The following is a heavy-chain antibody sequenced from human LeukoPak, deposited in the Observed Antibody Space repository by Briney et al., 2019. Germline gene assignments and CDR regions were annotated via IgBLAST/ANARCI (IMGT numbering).Heavy chain of an antibody. D-gene: IGHD6-25*01. V-gene: IGHV3-74*01. CDR2: IEGGGGSI. CDR1: GFTFSTYC. CDR3: ARAPSAAAGFFDY. Sequence: GGSLRLSCAASGFTFSTYCMHWVRQAPGKGLVWVSRIEGGGGSINYEASVKGRFTISRDNAKNTLYLQMNRLRAEDTVVYYCARAPSAAAGFFDYWGKGTLVTVSS. J-gene: IGHJ4*02.